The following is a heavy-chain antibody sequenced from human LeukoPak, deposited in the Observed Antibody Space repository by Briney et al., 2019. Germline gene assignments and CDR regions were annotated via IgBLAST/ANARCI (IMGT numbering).Heavy chain of an antibody. V-gene: IGHV3-23*01. CDR3: AKDFGDFYPPLFDS. D-gene: IGHD4-17*01. CDR1: GFRFRSYG. CDR2: ISGSGRT. Sequence: GGSLRLSCATPGFRFRSYGMSWVRQAPGKGLEWVSSISGSGRTYYADSVRGRVTCSRDDSKSAVSLVMNSLRAEDTAVYYCAKDFGDFYPPLFDSWGHGTLVTVSS. J-gene: IGHJ4*01.